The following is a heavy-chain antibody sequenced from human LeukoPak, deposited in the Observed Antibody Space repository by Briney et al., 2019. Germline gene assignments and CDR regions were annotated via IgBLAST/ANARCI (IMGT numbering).Heavy chain of an antibody. CDR1: GFTFSSYA. CDR3: ARSRGLDVHYYYYMDV. V-gene: IGHV3-64*01. D-gene: IGHD3-10*01. Sequence: GGSLRLSCAASGFTFSSYAVHWVRQAPGKGLEYVSAITSDGGGTYYANSVKGRFTISRDNSKNTLYLQMGSLRAEDMAVYYCARSRGLDVHYYYYMDVWGKGTTVTVSS. J-gene: IGHJ6*03. CDR2: ITSDGGGT.